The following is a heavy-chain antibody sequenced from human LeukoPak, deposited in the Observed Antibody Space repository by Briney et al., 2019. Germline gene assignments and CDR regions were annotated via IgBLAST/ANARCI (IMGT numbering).Heavy chain of an antibody. CDR2: VSGSADST. CDR3: AKDRINTIFGVVLHFDY. J-gene: IGHJ4*02. V-gene: IGHV3-23*01. Sequence: GGSLRLSCAASGFAFSSYAMTWVRQAPGKGLEWVSAVSGSADSTYYADSVKGRFTISRDNSKNTPYLQMNSLRAEDTAVYYCAKDRINTIFGVVLHFDYWGQGTLVTVSS. D-gene: IGHD3-3*01. CDR1: GFAFSSYA.